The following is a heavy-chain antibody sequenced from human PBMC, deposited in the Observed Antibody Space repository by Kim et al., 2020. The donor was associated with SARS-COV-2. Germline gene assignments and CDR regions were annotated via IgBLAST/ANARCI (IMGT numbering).Heavy chain of an antibody. V-gene: IGHV3-53*01. CDR1: GFTVSSNY. Sequence: GGSLRLSCAASGFTVSSNYMSWVRQAPGKGLEWVSVIYSGGSTYYADSVKGRFTISRDNSKNTLYLQMNSLRAEDTAVYYCAREYSSSWLFNANDAFDIWGQGTMVTVSS. J-gene: IGHJ3*02. D-gene: IGHD6-13*01. CDR2: IYSGGST. CDR3: AREYSSSWLFNANDAFDI.